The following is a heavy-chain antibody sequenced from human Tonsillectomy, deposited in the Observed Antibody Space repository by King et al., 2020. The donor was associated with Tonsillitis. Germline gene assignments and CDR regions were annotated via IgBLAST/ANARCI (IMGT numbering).Heavy chain of an antibody. CDR3: ARDKTPAAGGYDSIFDY. V-gene: IGHV3-21*01. CDR1: GFTFSSYS. J-gene: IGHJ4*02. Sequence: VQLVESGGGLVKPGGSLRLSCAASGFTFSSYSMNWVRQAPGKGLEWISSISSSSGYIYYADSVKGRFTISRDNAKNSLYLQMNSLRAEDTAVYYCARDKTPAAGGYDSIFDYWGQGTLVTVSS. D-gene: IGHD5-12*01. CDR2: ISSSSGYI.